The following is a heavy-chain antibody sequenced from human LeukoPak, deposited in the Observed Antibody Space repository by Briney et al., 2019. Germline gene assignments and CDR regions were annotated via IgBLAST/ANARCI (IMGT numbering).Heavy chain of an antibody. CDR3: ARAGTVVVAENWFDP. D-gene: IGHD2-15*01. CDR2: IIPILGIA. CDR1: GGTFSSYA. J-gene: IGHJ5*02. V-gene: IGHV1-69*04. Sequence: SVKVSCKASGGTFSSYAISWVRQAPGQGLEWMGRIIPILGIANYAQKFQGRVTITADKSTSTAYMELSSRRSEDTAVYYCARAGTVVVAENWFDPWGQGTLVTVSS.